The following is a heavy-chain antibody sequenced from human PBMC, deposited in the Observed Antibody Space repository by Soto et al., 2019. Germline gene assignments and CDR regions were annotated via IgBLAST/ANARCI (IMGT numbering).Heavy chain of an antibody. Sequence: ASVKVSCKVSGCTLTELSMHWVRQAPGKGLEWMGGFDPEDGETIYAQKFQGRVTMTEDTSTDTAYMELSSLRSEDTAVYYCATWAAAGTGFDYWGQGTLVTVSS. V-gene: IGHV1-24*01. CDR1: GCTLTELS. CDR2: FDPEDGET. CDR3: ATWAAAGTGFDY. J-gene: IGHJ4*02. D-gene: IGHD6-13*01.